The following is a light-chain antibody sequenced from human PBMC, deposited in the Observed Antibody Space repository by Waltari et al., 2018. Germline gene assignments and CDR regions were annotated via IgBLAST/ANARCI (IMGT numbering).Light chain of an antibody. J-gene: IGLJ2*01. CDR1: SSNIWHNP. Sequence: QSVLTQPPSVSAAPGQKVTLSCSGDSSNIWHNPVSWYQQLPGTAPKLLIYDNNKRPSGIPDRFSGSKSGTSATLGITGLQTGDEADYYCGTWDVSLTAAVFGGGTTVSVL. V-gene: IGLV1-51*01. CDR3: GTWDVSLTAAV. CDR2: DNN.